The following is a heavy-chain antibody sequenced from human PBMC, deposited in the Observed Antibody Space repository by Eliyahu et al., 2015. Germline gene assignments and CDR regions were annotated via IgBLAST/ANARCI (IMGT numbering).Heavy chain of an antibody. CDR1: GFTVSTNY. CDR2: TYSGGGT. Sequence: EVLLVESGGGLVQPGGSLRLSCVVSGFTVSTNYVSWVRQAPGKGLEWVSVTYSGGGTYYADSVKGRFTISRDNSMNTLYLQMNSLRAEDTAVYYCARERWLEGIDYWGQGTLVTVSS. J-gene: IGHJ4*02. D-gene: IGHD4-17*01. CDR3: ARERWLEGIDY. V-gene: IGHV3-66*01.